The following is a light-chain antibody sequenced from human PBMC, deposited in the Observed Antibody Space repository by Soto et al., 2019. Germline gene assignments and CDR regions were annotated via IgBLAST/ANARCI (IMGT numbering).Light chain of an antibody. CDR1: QSVNSNS. CDR2: GAS. CDR3: QQQGSNWPLT. J-gene: IGKJ4*01. Sequence: EVVLTPSPGTLSLSPVERATLSCRASQSVNSNSLAWYQQKPGQAPRVFIYGASTRATGIPDRFSGSGSGTDFTLTISRLEPEDFAVYYCQQQGSNWPLTFGGGTKVDIK. V-gene: IGKV3D-20*02.